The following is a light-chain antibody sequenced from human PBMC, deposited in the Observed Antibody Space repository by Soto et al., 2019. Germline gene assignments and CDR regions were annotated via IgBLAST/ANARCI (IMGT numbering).Light chain of an antibody. J-gene: IGLJ2*01. V-gene: IGLV1-40*01. Sequence: QSALTQPPSVSGAPGQRVTISCTGSNSNIGAGHAAQWYQQPPGTTPKLLIYDNNRRPSGVPVRFSGPRSGTSASLAITGLQAEDEADYYCQSYDNDLSVVFGGGTKVTVL. CDR3: QSYDNDLSVV. CDR1: NSNIGAGHA. CDR2: DNN.